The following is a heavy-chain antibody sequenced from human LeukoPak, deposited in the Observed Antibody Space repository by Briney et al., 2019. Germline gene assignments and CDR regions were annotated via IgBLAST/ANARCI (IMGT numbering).Heavy chain of an antibody. V-gene: IGHV4-31*03. Sequence: PSETLSLTCTVSGGSISSGGYYWSWIRQHPGKGLEWIGYIYYSGSTYYNPSLKSRVTIPVDTSKNQFSLKLSSVTAADTAVYYCAREGPGGWPFDYWGQGTLVTVSS. CDR3: AREGPGGWPFDY. CDR2: IYYSGST. CDR1: GGSISSGGYY. J-gene: IGHJ4*02. D-gene: IGHD6-19*01.